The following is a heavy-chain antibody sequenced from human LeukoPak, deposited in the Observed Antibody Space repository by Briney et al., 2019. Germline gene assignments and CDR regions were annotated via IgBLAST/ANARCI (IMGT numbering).Heavy chain of an antibody. Sequence: SQTLSLTCTVSGGSISSGDYYWSWIRQPPGKVLEWIAYIYYSGSTSYNPSLKSRVTISVDTSKNQFSLKLNSVTAADTAVYYCARGDSSTWSFKIWGQGTLVTVSS. D-gene: IGHD6-13*01. V-gene: IGHV4-30-4*01. CDR3: ARGDSSTWSFKI. CDR2: IYYSGST. CDR1: GGSISSGDYY. J-gene: IGHJ4*02.